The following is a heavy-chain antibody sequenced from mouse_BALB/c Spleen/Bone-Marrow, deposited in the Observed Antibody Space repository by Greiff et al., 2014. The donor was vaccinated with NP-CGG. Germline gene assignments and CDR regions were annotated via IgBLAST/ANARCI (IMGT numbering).Heavy chain of an antibody. J-gene: IGHJ2*02. D-gene: IGHD2-4*01. Sequence: EVQLQQSGPELVKPGASVKISCKASGYSFTGYFINWVMQSRGKSLEWIGRINPYNADTFYNQMFKGKATLTVDKSSYTAHMEPRSLASEDSAVYYCARSYDYDESFDYWGQGTSLTVSS. CDR1: GYSFTGYF. CDR3: ARSYDYDESFDY. V-gene: IGHV1-20*02. CDR2: INPYNADT.